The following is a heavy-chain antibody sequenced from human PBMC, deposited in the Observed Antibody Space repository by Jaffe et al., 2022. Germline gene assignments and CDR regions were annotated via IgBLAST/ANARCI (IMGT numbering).Heavy chain of an antibody. V-gene: IGHV3-49*04. CDR3: TRDLTVGALGLRAFDI. CDR1: GFTFGDYA. CDR2: IRSKAYGGTT. D-gene: IGHD1-26*01. Sequence: EVQLVESGGGLVQPGRSLRLSCTASGFTFGDYAMSWVRQAPGKGLEWVGFIRSKAYGGTTEYAASVKGRFTISRDDSKSIAYLQMNSLKTEDTAVYYCTRDLTVGALGLRAFDIWGQGTMVTVSS. J-gene: IGHJ3*02.